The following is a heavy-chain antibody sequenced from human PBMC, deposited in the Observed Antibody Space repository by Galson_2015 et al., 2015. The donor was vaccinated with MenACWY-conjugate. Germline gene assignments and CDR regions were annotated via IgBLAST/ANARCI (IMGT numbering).Heavy chain of an antibody. CDR1: GFTFSRYA. V-gene: IGHV3-7*03. CDR2: INQDGSDK. D-gene: IGHD3-16*01. J-gene: IGHJ4*02. Sequence: SLRLSCAASGFTFSRYAMTWVRQAPGKGLEWVANINQDGSDKYYVDSMKGRFTISRDNAENSLYLQMNSLRAEDTAVYYCARGGGSGNYADYWGQGTLVTVSS. CDR3: ARGGGSGNYADY.